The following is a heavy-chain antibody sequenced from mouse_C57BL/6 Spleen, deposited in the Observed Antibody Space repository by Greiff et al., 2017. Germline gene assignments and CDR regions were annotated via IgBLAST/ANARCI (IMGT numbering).Heavy chain of an antibody. J-gene: IGHJ2*01. V-gene: IGHV5-4*01. Sequence: EVQGVESGGGLVKPGGSLKLSCAASGFTFSSYAMSWVRQTPEKRLEWVATISDGGSYTYYPDNVKGRFTISRDNAKNNLYLQMSHPKSEDTAMYYCATTEVAAGDYFDYWGQGTTLTVSS. D-gene: IGHD1-1*01. CDR1: GFTFSSYA. CDR2: ISDGGSYT. CDR3: ATTEVAAGDYFDY.